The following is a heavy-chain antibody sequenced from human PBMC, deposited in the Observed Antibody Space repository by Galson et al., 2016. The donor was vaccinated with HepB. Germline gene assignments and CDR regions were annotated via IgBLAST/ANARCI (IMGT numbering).Heavy chain of an antibody. J-gene: IGHJ4*02. D-gene: IGHD5-18*01. Sequence: SLRLSCAVSGFIVSSNYMSWVRQAPGKGLEWVSVIYSGGSTYYADSVKGRFTISRDNAKNSLYLQMNSLTDEDTAVYYCARDREEDWDSYGYYYIGDYWGQGTLVTVSS. CDR3: ARDREEDWDSYGYYYIGDY. CDR2: IYSGGST. V-gene: IGHV3-53*01. CDR1: GFIVSSNY.